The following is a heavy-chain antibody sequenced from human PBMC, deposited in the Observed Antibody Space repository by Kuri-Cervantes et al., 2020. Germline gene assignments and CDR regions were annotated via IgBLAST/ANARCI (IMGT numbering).Heavy chain of an antibody. CDR3: VRDYQNF. J-gene: IGHJ4*02. Sequence: GESLKISCAASGFTFSSHWMSWVRQAPGKGLEWVARIKEDGSDIWYVDSVKGRFTISRDNVKNSLYLQVSSLRVEDTAVYYCVRDYQNFWGQGTLVTVSS. CDR1: GFTFSSHW. V-gene: IGHV3-7*01. D-gene: IGHD2-2*01. CDR2: IKEDGSDI.